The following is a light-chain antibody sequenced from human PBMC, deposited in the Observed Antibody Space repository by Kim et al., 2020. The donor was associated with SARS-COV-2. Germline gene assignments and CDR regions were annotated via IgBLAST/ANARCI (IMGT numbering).Light chain of an antibody. CDR1: QDIANS. Sequence: ASVGDRVTITCRASQDIANSLAWYQQKPGNVPKLLIYAASTLQSGVPSRFSDSESGTEFTLTIGSLQTEDVATYYYQKYNSAPWTFGPGTKVDIK. CDR3: QKYNSAPWT. J-gene: IGKJ1*01. V-gene: IGKV1-27*01. CDR2: AAS.